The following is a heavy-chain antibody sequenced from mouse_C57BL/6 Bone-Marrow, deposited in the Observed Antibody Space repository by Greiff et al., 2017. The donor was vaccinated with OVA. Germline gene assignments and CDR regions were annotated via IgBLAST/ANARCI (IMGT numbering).Heavy chain of an antibody. V-gene: IGHV1-55*01. D-gene: IGHD2-3*01. CDR1: GYTFTSYW. Sequence: VQLQQSGAELVKPGASVKMSCKASGYTFTSYWITWVKQRPGQGLEWIGDIYPGSGSTNYNEKFKSKATLTVDTSSSTAYMQLSSLTSEDSAVYYCARKSAMGWLPYFDYWGQGTTLTVSS. CDR3: ARKSAMGWLPYFDY. CDR2: IYPGSGST. J-gene: IGHJ2*01.